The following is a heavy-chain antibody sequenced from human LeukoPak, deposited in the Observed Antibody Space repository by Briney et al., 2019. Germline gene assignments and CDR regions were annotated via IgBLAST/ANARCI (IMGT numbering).Heavy chain of an antibody. D-gene: IGHD7-27*01. CDR3: AKDRRPWGSGAFDI. Sequence: PGGSLRLSCAASGFTVSSNYMSWVRQAPGKGLEWVSAISGSGGSTYYADSVKGRFTISRDNSKNTLYLQMNSLRAEDTAVYYCAKDRRPWGSGAFDIWGQGTMVTVSS. CDR1: GFTVSSNY. CDR2: ISGSGGST. J-gene: IGHJ3*02. V-gene: IGHV3-23*01.